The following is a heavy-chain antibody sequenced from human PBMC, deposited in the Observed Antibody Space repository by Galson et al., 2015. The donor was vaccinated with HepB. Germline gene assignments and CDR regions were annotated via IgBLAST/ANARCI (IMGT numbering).Heavy chain of an antibody. CDR2: IWFDGSNK. Sequence: SLRLSCAASEFTLSTYGMHWVRQAPGKGLEWVAVIWFDGSNKYYADSVKGRFTISRDNSRNTLYLQMNSLRAEDTAVYYCASGSNYDFWSGYGYYFDYWGQGTLVTVSS. V-gene: IGHV3-33*01. CDR1: EFTLSTYG. J-gene: IGHJ4*02. D-gene: IGHD3-3*01. CDR3: ASGSNYDFWSGYGYYFDY.